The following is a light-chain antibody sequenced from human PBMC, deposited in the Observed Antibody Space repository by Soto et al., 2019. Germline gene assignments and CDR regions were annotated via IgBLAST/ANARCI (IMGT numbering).Light chain of an antibody. J-gene: IGLJ1*01. Sequence: QSVLAQPPSVSGAPGQRVTISCTGSSSNIGAGYDVHWYQQPPETAPKLLIYRNTNRPSGVPDRFSGSKSGTSASLAITGLQAEDEADYYCQSYEGSLTAVYVFGTGTKVTVL. CDR2: RNT. CDR3: QSYEGSLTAVYV. V-gene: IGLV1-40*01. CDR1: SSNIGAGYD.